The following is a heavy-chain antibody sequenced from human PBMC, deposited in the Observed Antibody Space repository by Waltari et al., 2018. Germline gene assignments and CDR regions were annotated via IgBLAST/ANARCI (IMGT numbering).Heavy chain of an antibody. V-gene: IGHV3-66*01. CDR2: LDSGCSI. J-gene: IGHJ4*02. CDR1: GFTATTNH. D-gene: IGHD2-2*01. CDR3: ARGPRYCGTTSCYSPHY. Sequence: EVQLVESGGGLVQPGGSLTLSCTASGFTATTNHVSWVRQAQGKGLDWGAILDSGCSIYDADSVKGRFRISRDNSKNTVYFQMDGLRVEDTAVYYCARGPRYCGTTSCYSPHYWGQGTLVTVSS.